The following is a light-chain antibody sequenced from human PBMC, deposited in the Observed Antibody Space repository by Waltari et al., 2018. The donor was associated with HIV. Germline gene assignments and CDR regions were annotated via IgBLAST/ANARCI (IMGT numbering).Light chain of an antibody. V-gene: IGLV1-44*01. CDR2: SNI. J-gene: IGLJ3*02. Sequence: QSVLTQPPSASGTPGQRVTISSSGSSSNFGSNTVNWYQQLPGTAPKLLIYSNIQRPSGVPDRFSGSKSGTSASLAISGLQSDDEADYYCAAWDDSLNGLWVFGGGTKLTVL. CDR1: SSNFGSNT. CDR3: AAWDDSLNGLWV.